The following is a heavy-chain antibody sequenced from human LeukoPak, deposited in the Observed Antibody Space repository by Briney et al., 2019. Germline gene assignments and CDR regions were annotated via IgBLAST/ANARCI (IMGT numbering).Heavy chain of an antibody. Sequence: GGSLRLSCSASEFSVSTYGMNWVRQAPGKGLEWVALISDDGNNKYYADSVKGRFTISRDNSENTLFLEMNSLRIEDTALYYCARECPGAWCPSTACYFFDYWGRGTPVAVSS. CDR3: ARECPGAWCPSTACYFFDY. J-gene: IGHJ4*02. CDR1: EFSVSTYG. CDR2: ISDDGNNK. D-gene: IGHD2-2*01. V-gene: IGHV3-30*03.